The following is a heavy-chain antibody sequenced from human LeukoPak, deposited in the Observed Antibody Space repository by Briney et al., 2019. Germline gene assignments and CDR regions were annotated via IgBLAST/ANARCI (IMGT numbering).Heavy chain of an antibody. CDR2: ISNSGIYI. Sequence: KPGGSLRLSWAASGCIISSYCMNWVRQAPGKGLEWVSSISNSGIYIYYADSVKGRFTMSRDNGKNSLFLQMNSLRAEDTAVYFCAKHMPPESTTMYYYGMAVWGQGTTVTASS. J-gene: IGHJ6*02. CDR1: GCIISSYC. D-gene: IGHD2-21*01. CDR3: AKHMPPESTTMYYYGMAV. V-gene: IGHV3-21*01.